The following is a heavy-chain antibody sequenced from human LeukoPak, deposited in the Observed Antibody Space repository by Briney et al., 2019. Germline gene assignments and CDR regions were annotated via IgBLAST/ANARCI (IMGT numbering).Heavy chain of an antibody. V-gene: IGHV1-69*04. D-gene: IGHD4-17*01. CDR3: ARDLPLTTVKTLTDY. CDR1: GGTFSSYA. CDR2: IIPILGIA. J-gene: IGHJ4*02. Sequence: SVKVSCKASGGTFSSYAISWVRQAPGHGLEWMGRIIPILGIANYAQKFQGRVTITADKSTRTAYLELSSLRSEDTAVYYCARDLPLTTVKTLTDYWGQGTLGTVSS.